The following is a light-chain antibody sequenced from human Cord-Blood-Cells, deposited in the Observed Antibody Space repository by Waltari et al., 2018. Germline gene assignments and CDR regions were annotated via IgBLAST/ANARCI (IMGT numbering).Light chain of an antibody. Sequence: IVFTHTPATLPLSPGSRATLSCSASQSVSSYSAWYQQKPGQDPRLLIDDASNRATGIPARFSGSGSGTDVTLTISSLEPEDCAVYYCQQRSNWITFGQGTRLEIK. CDR2: DAS. CDR1: QSVSSY. V-gene: IGKV3-11*01. CDR3: QQRSNWIT. J-gene: IGKJ5*01.